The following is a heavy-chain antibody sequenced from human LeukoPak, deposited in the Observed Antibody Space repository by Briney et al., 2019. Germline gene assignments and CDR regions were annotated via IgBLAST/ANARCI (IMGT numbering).Heavy chain of an antibody. V-gene: IGHV3-33*01. Sequence: GGSLRLSCAASGFTFSSYGMHWVCQAPGKGLEWVAVIWYDGSNKYYADSVKGRFTISRDNSKNTLYLQMNSLRAEDTAVYYCARDFIAAAGDDYWGQGTLVTVSS. CDR3: ARDFIAAAGDDY. J-gene: IGHJ4*02. CDR2: IWYDGSNK. CDR1: GFTFSSYG. D-gene: IGHD6-13*01.